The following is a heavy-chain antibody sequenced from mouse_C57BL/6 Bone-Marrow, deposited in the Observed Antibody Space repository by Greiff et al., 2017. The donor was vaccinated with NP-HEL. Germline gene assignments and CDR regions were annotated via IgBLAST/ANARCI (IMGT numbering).Heavy chain of an antibody. CDR1: GFSLTSYG. D-gene: IGHD1-1*01. CDR2: IWSDGST. Sequence: QVQLQQSGPGLVAPSQSLSITCTVSGFSLTSYGVHWVRQPPGKGLEWLVVIWSDGSTTYNSALKSRLRISKDNSKSQVFLKMNSLQTDDTAMYYCARHGYYGSSFYAMDYWGQGTSVTVSS. CDR3: ARHGYYGSSFYAMDY. J-gene: IGHJ4*01. V-gene: IGHV2-6-1*01.